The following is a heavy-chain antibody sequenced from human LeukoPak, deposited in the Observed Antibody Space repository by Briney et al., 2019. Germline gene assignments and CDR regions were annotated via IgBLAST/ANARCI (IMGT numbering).Heavy chain of an antibody. CDR3: AREGGNSFGGAFDV. D-gene: IGHD4-23*01. CDR1: GYTFTSYY. CDR2: ISPSGVTT. V-gene: IGHV1-46*04. Sequence: ASVKVSCKASGYTFTSYYMHWVRQAPGQGLEWMGMISPSGVTTIYAQKLQGRVTMTRDTSTSTVYMELSSLRSDDTAVYYCAREGGNSFGGAFDVWGQGTMATVSS. J-gene: IGHJ3*01.